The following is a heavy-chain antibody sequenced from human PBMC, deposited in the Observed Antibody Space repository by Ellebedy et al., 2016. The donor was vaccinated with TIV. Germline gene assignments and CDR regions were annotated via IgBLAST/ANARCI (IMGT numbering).Heavy chain of an antibody. CDR2: IGIDSTT. D-gene: IGHD3-10*01. CDR3: AKETFNDVDLKLWGIFDI. V-gene: IGHV3-66*01. CDR1: ELTVSSNY. J-gene: IGHJ3*02. Sequence: GGSLRLSCAASELTVSSNYMSWVRQAPGKGLEWVSVIGIDSTTYYADSVKGRFTISRDKSKNTPYIEMNSLRAEDTAVYYCAKETFNDVDLKLWGIFDIWGQGTVVAVSS.